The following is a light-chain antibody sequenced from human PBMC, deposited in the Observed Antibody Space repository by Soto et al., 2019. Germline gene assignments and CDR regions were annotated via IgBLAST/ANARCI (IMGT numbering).Light chain of an antibody. CDR1: QSVSSN. CDR3: QQYNNWPFT. CDR2: GAS. V-gene: IGKV3-15*01. J-gene: IGKJ3*01. Sequence: EIVMTQSPATLSVSPGERATLSCRASQSVSSNLAWYQQKPGQAPRLLIYGASTRATGLPARFSGSGSATEFTLTISSLQSGDFAVYYFQQYNNWPFTFGPGTKVDIK.